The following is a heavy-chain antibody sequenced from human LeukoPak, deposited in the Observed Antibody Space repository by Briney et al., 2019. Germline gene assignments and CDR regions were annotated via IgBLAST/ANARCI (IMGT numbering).Heavy chain of an antibody. CDR3: TSKNKYRIAAAGSNWYFDL. V-gene: IGHV4-59*08. CDR1: GGSIGGYY. Sequence: SETLSLTCTVSGGSIGGYYWNWIREPPGKGLEWIGYIYYSGSTYYNPSLKSRVTISVDTSKNQFSLKLSSVTAADTAVYYCTSKNKYRIAAAGSNWYFDLWGRGTLVTVSS. CDR2: IYYSGST. D-gene: IGHD6-13*01. J-gene: IGHJ2*01.